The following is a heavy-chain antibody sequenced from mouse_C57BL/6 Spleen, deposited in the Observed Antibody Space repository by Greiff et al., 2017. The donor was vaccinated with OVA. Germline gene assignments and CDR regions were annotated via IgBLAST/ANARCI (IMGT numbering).Heavy chain of an antibody. J-gene: IGHJ4*01. CDR2: IHPNSGST. CDR1: GYTFTSYW. D-gene: IGHD2-4*01. V-gene: IGHV1-64*01. CDR3: ARDGYYDYGYAMDY. Sequence: VQLQQSGAELVKPGASVKLSCKASGYTFTSYWMHWVKQRPGQGLEWIGMIHPNSGSTNYNEKFKSKATLTVDKSSSTAYMQLSSLTSEDSAVYYCARDGYYDYGYAMDYWGQGTSVTVSS.